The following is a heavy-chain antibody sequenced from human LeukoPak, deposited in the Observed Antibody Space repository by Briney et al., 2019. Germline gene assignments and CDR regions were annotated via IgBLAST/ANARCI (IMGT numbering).Heavy chain of an antibody. CDR1: GYSISSGYY. D-gene: IGHD2-15*01. V-gene: IGHV4-38-2*02. J-gene: IGHJ3*02. CDR2: IYHSGST. CDR3: ARDGYCSGGSCYSAGERHDAFDI. Sequence: SETLSLTCTVSGYSISSGYYWGWIRQPPGKGLEWIGSIYHSGSTYYNPSLKSRVTISVDTSKNQFSLKLSSVTAADTAVYYCARDGYCSGGSCYSAGERHDAFDIWGQGTMVTVSS.